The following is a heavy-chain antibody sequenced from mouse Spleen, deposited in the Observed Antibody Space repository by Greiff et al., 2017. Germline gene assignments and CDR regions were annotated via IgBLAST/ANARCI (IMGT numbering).Heavy chain of an antibody. Sequence: EVKVVESGGGLVQPKGSLKLSCAASGFSFNTYAMNWVRQAPGKGLEWVARIRSKSNNYATYYADSVKDGFTISRDDSESMLYLQMNNLKTEDTAMYYCVRHIGSAMDYWGQGTSVTVSS. CDR1: GFSFNTYA. CDR2: IRSKSNNYAT. V-gene: IGHV10-1*01. CDR3: VRHIGSAMDY. J-gene: IGHJ4*01. D-gene: IGHD4-1*01.